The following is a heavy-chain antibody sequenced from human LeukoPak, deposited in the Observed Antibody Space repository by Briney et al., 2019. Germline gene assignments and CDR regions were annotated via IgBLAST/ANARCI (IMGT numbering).Heavy chain of an antibody. CDR1: GGSISSYY. V-gene: IGHV4-59*01. CDR2: IYYSGST. J-gene: IGHJ6*02. D-gene: IGHD3-10*01. CDR3: ARSSGRGYYYGMDV. Sequence: SETLSLTCTVSGGSISSYYWSWIRQPPGKGLEWIGYIYYSGSTNYNPSLKSRVTISVDMSKNQFSLKPSSVTAADTAVYYCARSSGRGYYYGMDVWGQGTTVTVSS.